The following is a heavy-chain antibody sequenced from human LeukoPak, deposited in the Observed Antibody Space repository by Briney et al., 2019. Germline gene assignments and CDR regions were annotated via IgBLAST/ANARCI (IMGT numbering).Heavy chain of an antibody. J-gene: IGHJ1*01. CDR2: ISGRGDKP. V-gene: IGHV3-23*01. CDR1: GFAFYSYA. CDR3: AKGKKGSAITMIVVVRNAEYFQH. D-gene: IGHD3-22*01. Sequence: VGSLRLSCAASGFAFYSYAMSWVRQAPGKGLEWVSGISGRGDKPYNADSVKGRFTISRDNSKNTLYLQMNSLRAEDTAVYYCAKGKKGSAITMIVVVRNAEYFQHWGQGTLVTVSS.